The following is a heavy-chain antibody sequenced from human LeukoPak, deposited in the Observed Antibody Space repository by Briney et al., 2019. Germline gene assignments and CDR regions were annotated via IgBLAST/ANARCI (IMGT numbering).Heavy chain of an antibody. CDR1: GFTFSSYE. J-gene: IGHJ6*01. CDR2: ISSSGSTI. Sequence: GGSLRLSCAASGFTFSSYEMNWVRQARGKGLEWVSYISSSGSTIYYADSVKGRFTISRDNAKNSLYLQMNSLRAEDTAVYYCAELGITMIGGVWGKGATVSMSS. D-gene: IGHD3-10*02. V-gene: IGHV3-48*03. CDR3: AELGITMIGGV.